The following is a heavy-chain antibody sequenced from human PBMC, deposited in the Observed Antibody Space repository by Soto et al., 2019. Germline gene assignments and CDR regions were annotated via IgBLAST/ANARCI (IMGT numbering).Heavy chain of an antibody. V-gene: IGHV4-34*01. D-gene: IGHD3-10*01. CDR1: GGSFSGYY. CDR3: GRGLITMVRDYMDV. Sequence: SETLSLTCAVYGGSFSGYYWSWIRQPPGKGLEWIGEINHSGSTNYNPSLKSRVTISVDTSKDQFSLKLSSVTAADTAVYYCGRGLITMVRDYMDVWGKGTTVHVSS. CDR2: INHSGST. J-gene: IGHJ6*03.